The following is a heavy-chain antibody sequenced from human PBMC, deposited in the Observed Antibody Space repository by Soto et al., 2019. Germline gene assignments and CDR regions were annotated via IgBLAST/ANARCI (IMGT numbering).Heavy chain of an antibody. CDR3: VRGEGGWETY. V-gene: IGHV3-74*01. J-gene: IGHJ4*02. D-gene: IGHD6-19*01. CDR2: INSDGSST. CDR1: GFTFSSYW. Sequence: PGGSLRLSCAASGFTFSSYWMHWVRQAPGKGLVWVSRINSDGSSTTYADSVKGRFTISRDNAKNTLYLQMNSLRAGDMAVYYCVRGEGGWETYWGQGTLVTVSS.